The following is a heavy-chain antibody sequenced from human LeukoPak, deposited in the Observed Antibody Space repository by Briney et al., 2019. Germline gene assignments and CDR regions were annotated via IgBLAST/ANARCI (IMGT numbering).Heavy chain of an antibody. CDR2: IYPGGSDT. J-gene: IGHJ4*02. D-gene: IGHD3-10*01. CDR3: AISGRYGSALISFDY. CDR1: GYSFTSYW. V-gene: IGHV5-51*01. Sequence: GESLKISCKGSGYSFTSYWIGWVRQMPGKGLEWMGIIYPGGSDTRYSPSFQGQVTISADKSISTAYLQWSSLKASDTAMYYCAISGRYGSALISFDYWGQGTLVTVSS.